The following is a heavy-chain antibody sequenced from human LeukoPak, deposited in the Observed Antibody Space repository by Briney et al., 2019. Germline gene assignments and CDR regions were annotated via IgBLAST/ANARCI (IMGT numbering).Heavy chain of an antibody. Sequence: ASVKVSCKASGYTFTGYYMHWVRQAPGQGLEWMGWINPNSGGTNYAQKFQGRVTMTRDTSISTAYMELSRLRSDDTAVYYCAREREGATKTFDQWGQGTLVTVSS. CDR3: AREREGATKTFDQ. V-gene: IGHV1-2*02. CDR1: GYTFTGYY. CDR2: INPNSGGT. D-gene: IGHD1-26*01. J-gene: IGHJ4*02.